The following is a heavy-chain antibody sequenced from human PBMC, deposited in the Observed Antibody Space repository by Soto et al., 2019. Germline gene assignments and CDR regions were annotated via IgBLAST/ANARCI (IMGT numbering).Heavy chain of an antibody. D-gene: IGHD7-27*01. V-gene: IGHV3-33*01. CDR3: VRDLLGSGGHFDY. CDR2: IWYDGSNT. J-gene: IGHJ4*02. Sequence: LRLSCAASGFIFSSFGMHWVRQAPGKWLEWVAHIWYDGSNTYYADSVKGRFTISRDNSRSTLYLQMNSLRAEDTAVYHCVRDLLGSGGHFDYWGQGTPVTVSS. CDR1: GFIFSSFG.